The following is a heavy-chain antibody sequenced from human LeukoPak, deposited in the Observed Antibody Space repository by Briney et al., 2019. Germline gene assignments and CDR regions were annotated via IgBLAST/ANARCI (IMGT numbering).Heavy chain of an antibody. J-gene: IGHJ4*02. V-gene: IGHV3-30*18. CDR1: ELTFSSYG. Sequence: GGSLRLSCAASELTFSSYGMHWVRQAPGKGLEWVAVISYDGSNKYYADSVKSRFTISRDNSKNTLYLQMNSLRAEDTGVYYCAKDRPVLDYWGQGTLVTVSS. CDR3: AKDRPVLDY. CDR2: ISYDGSNK. D-gene: IGHD2-2*01.